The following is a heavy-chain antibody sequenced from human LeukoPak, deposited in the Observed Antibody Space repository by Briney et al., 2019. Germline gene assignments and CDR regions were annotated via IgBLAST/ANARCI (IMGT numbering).Heavy chain of an antibody. CDR1: GFTVSSNS. CDR2: ISGRGGST. D-gene: IGHD4-17*01. J-gene: IGHJ4*02. V-gene: IGHV3-23*01. Sequence: PGGSLRLSCTVSGFTVSSNSMSWVRQAPGKGLEWVSAISGRGGSTYYADSVKGRFTISRDNSKNTLYLQMNSLRAEDTAVYYCAKDHRDYAFDYWGQGTLVTVSS. CDR3: AKDHRDYAFDY.